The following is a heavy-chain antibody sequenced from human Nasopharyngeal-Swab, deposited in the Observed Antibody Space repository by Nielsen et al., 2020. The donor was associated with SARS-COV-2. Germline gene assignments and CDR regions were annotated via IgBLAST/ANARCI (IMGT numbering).Heavy chain of an antibody. Sequence: GGSLRLSCAASGFTFSSYNMNWVRQAPAKGLEWISYISVGSGTIHYADSVKGRFTISRDNGKNSLYLQMNSLRDDDSAVYYCAGDRFFYIGSHYGMDVWGQGTTVTVSS. CDR2: ISVGSGTI. V-gene: IGHV3-48*02. CDR1: GFTFSSYN. D-gene: IGHD2-15*01. CDR3: AGDRFFYIGSHYGMDV. J-gene: IGHJ6*02.